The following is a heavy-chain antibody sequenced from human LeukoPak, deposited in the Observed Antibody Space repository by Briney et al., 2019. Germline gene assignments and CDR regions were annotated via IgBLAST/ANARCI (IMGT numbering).Heavy chain of an antibody. CDR1: GYTFTSYG. J-gene: IGHJ3*02. D-gene: IGHD6-13*01. CDR3: ARDGIAAAGTSLGYNKGTRNAFDI. CDR2: ISAYNGNT. Sequence: GASVKVSCKASGYTFTSYGISWVRQAPGQGLEWMGWISAYNGNTNYAQKLQGRVTMTTDTSTSTAYMELRSLRSDGTAVYYCARDGIAAAGTSLGYNKGTRNAFDIWGQGTMVTVSS. V-gene: IGHV1-18*01.